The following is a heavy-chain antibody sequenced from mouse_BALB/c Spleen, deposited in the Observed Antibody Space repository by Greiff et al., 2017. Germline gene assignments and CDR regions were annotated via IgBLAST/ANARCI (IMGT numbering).Heavy chain of an antibody. D-gene: IGHD1-1*01. CDR1: GFTFSSYW. V-gene: IGHV6-6*02. CDR2: IRLKSDNYAT. J-gene: IGHJ4*01. Sequence: EVKLMESGGGLVQPGGSMKLSCVASGFTFSSYWMSWVRQSPEKGLEWVAEIRLKSDNYATHYAESVKGKFTISRDDSKSRLYLQMNSLRAEDTGIYYCTCYYGSSYAMDYWGQGTSVTVSS. CDR3: TCYYGSSYAMDY.